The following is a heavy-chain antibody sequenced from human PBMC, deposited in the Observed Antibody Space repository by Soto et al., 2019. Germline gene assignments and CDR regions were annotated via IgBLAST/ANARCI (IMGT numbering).Heavy chain of an antibody. J-gene: IGHJ6*02. Sequence: QVQLVQSGAEVKKPGASVKVSCKASVYTFTSYGISWVRQAPGQGLEWRGWISAYNGNTNYAQKLQGRVTMTTDTSTSTAYMELRSLRSDDTAVYYCAREYYYDSSGYPNYYYYGMDVWGQGTTVTVSS. D-gene: IGHD3-22*01. CDR3: AREYYYDSSGYPNYYYYGMDV. V-gene: IGHV1-18*01. CDR2: ISAYNGNT. CDR1: VYTFTSYG.